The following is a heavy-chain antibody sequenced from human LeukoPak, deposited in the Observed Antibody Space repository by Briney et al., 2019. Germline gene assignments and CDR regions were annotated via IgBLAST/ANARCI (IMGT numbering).Heavy chain of an antibody. CDR3: AREGGSGSYYNNWFDP. J-gene: IGHJ5*02. Sequence: ASVKVSCKASGYTFTGYYMHWVRQAPGQGLEWMGWINPNSGGTNYAQKFQGRVTITADESTSTAYMELSSLRSEDTAVYYCAREGGSGSYYNNWFDPWGQGTLVTVSS. CDR2: INPNSGGT. D-gene: IGHD3-10*01. V-gene: IGHV1-2*02. CDR1: GYTFTGYY.